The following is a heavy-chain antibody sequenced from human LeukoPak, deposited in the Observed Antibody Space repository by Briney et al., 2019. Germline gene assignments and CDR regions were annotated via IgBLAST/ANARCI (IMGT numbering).Heavy chain of an antibody. CDR2: IKPNSGDT. CDR3: ARDPLIPYGYWFDP. Sequence: SVKVSCKASGYTFTAYYLHWLRQVPGLGLECMGWIKPNSGDTNLAQRFQGRVTMTRDTSINTAYMELRSLRSDDTAVYYCARDPLIPYGYWFDPWGQGTLVTVSS. CDR1: GYTFTAYY. D-gene: IGHD2-15*01. J-gene: IGHJ5*02. V-gene: IGHV1-2*02.